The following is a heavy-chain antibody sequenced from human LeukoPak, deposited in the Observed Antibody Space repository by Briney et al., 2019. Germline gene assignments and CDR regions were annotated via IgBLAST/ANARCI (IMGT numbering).Heavy chain of an antibody. V-gene: IGHV3-23*01. D-gene: IGHD7-27*01. CDR1: GFTFSSYA. J-gene: IGHJ3*02. Sequence: GGSLRLSCAASGFTFSSYAMSWVRQAPGKGLEWVSAISGSGGSTYYADSVKGRFTISRDDTTKMLYLQMNSLRAEDTAVYYCARDYPGDPNAFDIWGRGTMVTVSS. CDR3: ARDYPGDPNAFDI. CDR2: ISGSGGST.